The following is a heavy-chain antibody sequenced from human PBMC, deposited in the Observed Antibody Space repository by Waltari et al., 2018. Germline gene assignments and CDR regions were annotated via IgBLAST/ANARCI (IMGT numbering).Heavy chain of an antibody. V-gene: IGHV4-38-2*02. D-gene: IGHD3-3*01. J-gene: IGHJ5*02. CDR1: GYSISSGYY. Sequence: QVQLQESGPGLVKPSETLSLTCTVSGYSISSGYYWGWIRQPPGKGLEWIGSIYHSGSTYYNPSLKSRVTISVDTSKTQFSLKLSSVTAADTAVYYCARATGPRYYDFWSGLFDPWGQGTLVTVSS. CDR3: ARATGPRYYDFWSGLFDP. CDR2: IYHSGST.